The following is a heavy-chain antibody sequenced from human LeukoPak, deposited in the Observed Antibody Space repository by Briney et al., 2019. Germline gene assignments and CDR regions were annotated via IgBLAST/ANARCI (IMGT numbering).Heavy chain of an antibody. CDR2: IYHSGST. D-gene: IGHD3-16*01. Sequence: PSETLSLTCAVSGGSISSSNWWSWVRQPPGKGLEWIGEIYHSGSTNYNPSLKSRVTISVDTSKNQFSLKLSSVTAADTAVYYCARDWYYDDYYGMDVWGQGTTVTVSS. CDR1: GGSISSSNW. J-gene: IGHJ6*02. CDR3: ARDWYYDDYYGMDV. V-gene: IGHV4-4*02.